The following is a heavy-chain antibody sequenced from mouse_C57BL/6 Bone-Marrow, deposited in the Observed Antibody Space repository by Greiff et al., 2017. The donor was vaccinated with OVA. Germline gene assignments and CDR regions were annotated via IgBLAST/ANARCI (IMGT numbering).Heavy chain of an antibody. CDR1: GYTFTSYD. D-gene: IGHD1-1*01. V-gene: IGHV1-85*01. CDR2: IYPRGGST. J-gene: IGHJ2*01. CDR3: ARCYGSSRDYFDY. Sequence: VQLQQSGPELVKPGASVKLSCKASGYTFTSYDINWVKQRPGQGLEWIGWIYPRGGSTKYNEKFKGKATLTVDTSSSTAYMELHSLTSEDSAVYFCARCYGSSRDYFDYWGQGTTLTVSS.